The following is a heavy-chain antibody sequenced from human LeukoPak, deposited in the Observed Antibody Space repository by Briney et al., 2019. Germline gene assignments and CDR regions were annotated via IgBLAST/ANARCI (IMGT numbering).Heavy chain of an antibody. CDR1: GFPFSGYW. J-gene: IGHJ4*02. CDR2: IHQDGSEQ. Sequence: PGGSLRLSCAASGFPFSGYWMDWVRQAQGRGMEWVANIHQDGSEQYYAASVKGRFTISRDNARNSLYLQMISLRAEDTAVYSCSRSLEYLGQGALVTVSS. CDR3: SRSLEY. V-gene: IGHV3-7*01.